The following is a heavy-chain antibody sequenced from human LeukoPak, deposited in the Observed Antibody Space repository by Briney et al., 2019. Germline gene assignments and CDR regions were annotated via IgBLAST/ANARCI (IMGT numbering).Heavy chain of an antibody. J-gene: IGHJ4*02. Sequence: PGGSLRLSCAASGFTFSSYAMSWVRQAPGKGLEWVSAISGSGGSTYYADSVKGRFTISRDNSKNTLYLQMNSLRAEDTAVYYCAKDLSYYYDSSGYFLFDYWGQGTLVTVSS. CDR2: ISGSGGST. D-gene: IGHD3-22*01. V-gene: IGHV3-23*01. CDR1: GFTFSSYA. CDR3: AKDLSYYYDSSGYFLFDY.